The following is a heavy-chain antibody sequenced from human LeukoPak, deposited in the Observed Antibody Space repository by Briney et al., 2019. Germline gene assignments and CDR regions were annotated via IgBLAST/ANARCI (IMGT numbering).Heavy chain of an antibody. D-gene: IGHD5-18*01. J-gene: IGHJ4*02. V-gene: IGHV4-31*03. CDR2: IYYSGST. Sequence: SETLSLTCTVSGGSISSGGYYWSWTRQHPGKGLEWIGYIYYSGSTYYNPSLKSRVTISVDTSKNQFSLKLSSVTAADTAVYYCAQYSYYGYFDYWGQGTLVTVSS. CDR1: GGSISSGGYY. CDR3: AQYSYYGYFDY.